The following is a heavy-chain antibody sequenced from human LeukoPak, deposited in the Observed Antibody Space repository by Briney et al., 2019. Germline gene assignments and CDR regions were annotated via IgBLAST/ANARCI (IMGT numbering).Heavy chain of an antibody. CDR2: FSYNVHS. D-gene: IGHD6-13*01. Sequence: PSETLSLTCTVSGGSVSSSNYYWSWIRQPPGKGLEWVGFFSYNVHSDYNPSLKSRVTISVDTSKNQFSLRLSSVTAADTAIYYCARVSVAGTGPDYWGHGTLVTVSP. CDR3: ARVSVAGTGPDY. V-gene: IGHV4-61*01. J-gene: IGHJ4*01. CDR1: GGSVSSSNYY.